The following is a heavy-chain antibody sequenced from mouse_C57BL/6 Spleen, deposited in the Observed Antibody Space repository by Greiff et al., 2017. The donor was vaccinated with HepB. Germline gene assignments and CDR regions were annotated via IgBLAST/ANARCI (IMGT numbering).Heavy chain of an antibody. D-gene: IGHD1-1*01. CDR2: IWSGGST. Sequence: VQLQQSGPGLVQPSQSLSITCTVSGFSLTSYGVHWVRQSPGKGLEWLGVIWSGGSTDYNAAFISRLSISKDNSKSQVFFKMNSLQADDTAIYYCARNGDNYYGSFYAMDYWGQGTSVTVSS. J-gene: IGHJ4*01. CDR1: GFSLTSYG. V-gene: IGHV2-2*01. CDR3: ARNGDNYYGSFYAMDY.